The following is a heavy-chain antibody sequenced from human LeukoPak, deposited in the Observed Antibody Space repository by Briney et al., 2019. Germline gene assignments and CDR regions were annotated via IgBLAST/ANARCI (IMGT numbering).Heavy chain of an antibody. CDR1: GGTFSXYA. V-gene: IGHV1-69*04. D-gene: IGHD3-22*01. CDR3: ARDQEPWSYYGSSGSSFDY. CDR2: IIPILGIA. Sequence: SVKVSCKASGGTFSXYAISWVRQAPGQGLEWMGRIIPILGIANYAQKFQGRVTITADKSTSTAYMELRSLRSDDTAVYYCARDQEPWSYYGSSGSSFDYWGQGTLVTVSS. J-gene: IGHJ4*02.